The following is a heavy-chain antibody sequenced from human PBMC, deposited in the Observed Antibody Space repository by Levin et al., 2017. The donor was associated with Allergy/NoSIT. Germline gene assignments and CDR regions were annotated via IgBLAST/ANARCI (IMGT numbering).Heavy chain of an antibody. J-gene: IGHJ4*02. D-gene: IGHD3-10*01. CDR1: GFSLTTSGMC. V-gene: IGHV2-70*11. CDR3: ARATNHYYGRGFDY. CDR2: IDWDDDK. Sequence: RRSGPTLVKPTQTLTLTCTFSGFSLTTSGMCVSWIRQPPGNALEWLARIDWDDDKYYSTSLKTRLTISRDTSKNQVVLTMTSMDPVDTATYYCARATNHYYGRGFDYCGQGTPVTVSS.